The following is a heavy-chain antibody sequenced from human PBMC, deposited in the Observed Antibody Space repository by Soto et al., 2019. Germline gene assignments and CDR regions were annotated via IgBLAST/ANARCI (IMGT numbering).Heavy chain of an antibody. CDR2: IYYSGRT. D-gene: IGHD6-13*01. Sequence: QLRLQESGPGLVKSSETLSLTCTVSGGSVRSSSYYWGWIRQPPGKGLEWIASIYYSGRTHNNPALKSRVTMSRETYTNQFSLKMNSVTAADTAVYYCARHEGGAAADRPLDYWGQGTLVTVSS. J-gene: IGHJ4*02. CDR3: ARHEGGAAADRPLDY. CDR1: GGSVRSSSYY. V-gene: IGHV4-39*01.